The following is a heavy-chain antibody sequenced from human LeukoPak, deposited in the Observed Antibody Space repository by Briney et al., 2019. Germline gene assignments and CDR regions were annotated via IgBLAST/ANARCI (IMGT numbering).Heavy chain of an antibody. V-gene: IGHV3-30*03. CDR1: GFTFSSYG. J-gene: IGHJ4*02. CDR2: ISYDGSNK. CDR3: ARRGSGRTRRYCSSTSCYYYFDY. D-gene: IGHD2-2*01. Sequence: PGGSLRLSCAASGFTFSSYGMHWVRQAPGKGLEGVAVISYDGSNKYYADSVKGRFTISSDNSKNTLYLQMNSLRAEDTAVYYCARRGSGRTRRYCSSTSCYYYFDYWGQGTLVTVSS.